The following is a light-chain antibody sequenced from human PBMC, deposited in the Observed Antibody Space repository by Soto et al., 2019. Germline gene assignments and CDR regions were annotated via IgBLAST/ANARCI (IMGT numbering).Light chain of an antibody. CDR3: QSYDSSNLWV. V-gene: IGLV6-57*01. J-gene: IGLJ3*02. CDR2: EDN. CDR1: SGSIASNY. Sequence: NFMLTQPHSVSESPGKTVTISCTRSSGSIASNYVQWYQQRPGSSPTTVIYEDNQRPSGVPDRFSGSIDSSSNSASLTISGLTTEDEADYYCQSYDSSNLWVFGGGTKLTVL.